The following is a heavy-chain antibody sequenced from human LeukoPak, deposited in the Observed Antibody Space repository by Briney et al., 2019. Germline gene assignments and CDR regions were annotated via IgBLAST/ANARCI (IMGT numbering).Heavy chain of an antibody. CDR1: GGSFSGFY. Sequence: SETLSLTCAVYGGSFSGFYWSWVRQPPGKGLEWIGEINHSGNTHYNPSFKSRVTILVDTSRNQFSLKLTSVTAADAAVYYCARGPNSGSHFAWFDHWGQGTLVTVSS. V-gene: IGHV4-34*01. CDR2: INHSGNT. CDR3: ARGPNSGSHFAWFDH. J-gene: IGHJ5*02. D-gene: IGHD3-10*01.